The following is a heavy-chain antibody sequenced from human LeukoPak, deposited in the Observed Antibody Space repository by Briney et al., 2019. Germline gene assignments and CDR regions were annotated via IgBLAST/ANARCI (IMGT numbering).Heavy chain of an antibody. D-gene: IGHD6-19*01. V-gene: IGHV3-23*01. CDR3: AKGTVAGTYSYYFDY. CDR1: GFTFSSYA. J-gene: IGHJ4*02. CDR2: ISGSGGST. Sequence: GGSPRLSCAASGFTFSSYAMSWVRQAPGKGLEWVSAISGSGGSTYYADSVKGRFTISRDNSKNTLYLQMNSLRAEDTAVYYCAKGTVAGTYSYYFDYWGQGTLVTVSS.